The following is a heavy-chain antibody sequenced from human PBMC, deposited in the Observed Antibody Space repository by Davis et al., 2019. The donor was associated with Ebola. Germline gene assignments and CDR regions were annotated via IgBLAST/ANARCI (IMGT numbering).Heavy chain of an antibody. CDR1: GADITSSSFS. J-gene: IGHJ5*02. V-gene: IGHV4-39*01. CDR2: IHYGGRT. D-gene: IGHD3-9*01. CDR3: ATMNFYDFLTGPNWFDP. Sequence: SQTLSLTCGVSGADITSSSFSWGWIRQPPGKGLEWIGSIHYGGRTYYNPSLKSRVTISVDTAKNQFSLKLTSVTAADTAVYYCATMNFYDFLTGPNWFDPWGQGTLVIVSS.